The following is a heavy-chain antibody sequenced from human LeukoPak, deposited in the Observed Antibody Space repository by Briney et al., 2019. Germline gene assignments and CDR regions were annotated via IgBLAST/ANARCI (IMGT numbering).Heavy chain of an antibody. J-gene: IGHJ6*02. CDR3: AXXXXXRIAARPRYYYGMDV. CDR2: INHSGST. Sequence: PSETLSLTCAVYGGSFSGYYWSWIRQPPGKGLEWIGEINHSGSTNYNPSLKSRVTISVDTSKNQFSLKLSTVTAADTAVYYCAXXXXXRIAARPRYYYGMDVWGQGTTVTVSS. CDR1: GGSFSGYY. V-gene: IGHV4-34*01. D-gene: IGHD6-6*01.